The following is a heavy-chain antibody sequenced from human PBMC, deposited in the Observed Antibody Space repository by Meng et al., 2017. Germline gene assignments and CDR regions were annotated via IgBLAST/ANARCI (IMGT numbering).Heavy chain of an antibody. CDR1: GGSISSISYY. D-gene: IGHD3-9*01. Sequence: SETLSLTCTVSGGSISSISYYCGWIRHPPGKGLEWIGSIYYSGNTYYNPSLKSRVTISGDTSKNQFSMKLSSVTAADTAMYYCARVRYREYDRKVYCQHWGQGTLVTVSS. CDR2: IYYSGNT. V-gene: IGHV4-39*07. CDR3: ARVRYREYDRKVYCQH. J-gene: IGHJ1*01.